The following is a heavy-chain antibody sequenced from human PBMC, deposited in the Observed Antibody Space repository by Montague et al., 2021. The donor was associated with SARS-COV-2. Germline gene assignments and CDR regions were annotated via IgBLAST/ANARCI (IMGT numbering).Heavy chain of an antibody. D-gene: IGHD6-19*01. CDR1: GDSVAIDRAA. CDR3: ALAVAGRGGYDY. V-gene: IGHV6-1*01. Sequence: CAISGDSVAIDRAAWNWDGQSPAIGLEQLGVTYYRSKWYYEYAVSLKSRITINPDTSKNQFSLQVKSMTPEDTAVYYCALAVAGRGGYDYWGQGTLVTVSS. J-gene: IGHJ4*02. CDR2: TYYRSKWYY.